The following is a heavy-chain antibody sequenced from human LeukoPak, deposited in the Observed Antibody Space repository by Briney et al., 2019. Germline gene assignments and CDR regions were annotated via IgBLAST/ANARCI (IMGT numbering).Heavy chain of an antibody. CDR1: GYSISSGYY. Sequence: PSETLSLTCTVSGYSISSGYYWGWIRQPPGKGLEWIGSIYYSGSTYYNPSLKSRVTISVDTSKNQFSLKLSSVTAADTAVYYCARSPSLWFGAWGQGTLVTVSS. J-gene: IGHJ5*02. CDR2: IYYSGST. V-gene: IGHV4-38-2*02. CDR3: ARSPSLWFGA.